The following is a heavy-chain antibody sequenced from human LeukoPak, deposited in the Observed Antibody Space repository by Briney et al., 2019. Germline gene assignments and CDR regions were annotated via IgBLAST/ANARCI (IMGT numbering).Heavy chain of an antibody. CDR3: ASHDYGGNSVIDY. J-gene: IGHJ4*02. Sequence: PGGSLRLSCAAPGFTFRDYWMSWVLQAPGKGLEGGANIKQERSEKYYVESVKGRFTISRDSAKNSLFLQINTRRAEDTAIYFCASHDYGGNSVIDYWGQGTLVTVSS. D-gene: IGHD4-23*01. CDR1: GFTFRDYW. CDR2: IKQERSEK. V-gene: IGHV3-7*01.